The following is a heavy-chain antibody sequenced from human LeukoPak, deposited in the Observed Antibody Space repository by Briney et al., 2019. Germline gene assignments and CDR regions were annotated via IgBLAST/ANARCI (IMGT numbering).Heavy chain of an antibody. Sequence: GGSLRLSCEGSAFIFSGHWMNWVRQTPGKGLEWVASIKEDGSERQYVDSVKGRFSISRDNTKGSLFLQLNSLNTEDTAVYYCSRDSYGYQPEFGFAVWGPGTTVTVSS. D-gene: IGHD5-24*01. CDR1: AFIFSGHW. CDR2: IKEDGSER. J-gene: IGHJ6*02. V-gene: IGHV3-7*03. CDR3: SRDSYGYQPEFGFAV.